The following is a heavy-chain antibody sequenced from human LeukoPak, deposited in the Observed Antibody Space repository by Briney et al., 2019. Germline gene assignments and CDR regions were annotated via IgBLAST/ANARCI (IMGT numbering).Heavy chain of an antibody. Sequence: SETLSLTCTVSGGSISTYYWSWIRQPPGKGLEWIGYIHYSGSTNYNPSLKSRVTMSVDTSKNQFSLKLSSVTAADTAVYYCARQPYYYDSSGYYWGNFDYWGQGTLVTVSS. D-gene: IGHD3-22*01. V-gene: IGHV4-59*01. CDR2: IHYSGST. CDR3: ARQPYYYDSSGYYWGNFDY. J-gene: IGHJ4*02. CDR1: GGSISTYY.